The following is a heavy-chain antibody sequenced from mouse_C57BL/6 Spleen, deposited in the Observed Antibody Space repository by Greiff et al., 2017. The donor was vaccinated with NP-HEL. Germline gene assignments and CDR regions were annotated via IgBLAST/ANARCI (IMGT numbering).Heavy chain of an antibody. D-gene: IGHD3-2*01. CDR2: ISDGGSYT. J-gene: IGHJ2*01. V-gene: IGHV5-4*01. Sequence: EVKVVESGGGLVKPGGSLKLSCAASGFTFSSYVMSWVRQTPEKRLEWVATISDGGSYTYYPDNVKGRFTISRDNAKNNLYLQMSHLKSEDTAMYYCARDRDSPFDYWGQGTTLTVSS. CDR1: GFTFSSYV. CDR3: ARDRDSPFDY.